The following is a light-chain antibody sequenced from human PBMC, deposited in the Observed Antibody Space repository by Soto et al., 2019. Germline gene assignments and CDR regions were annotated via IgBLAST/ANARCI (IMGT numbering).Light chain of an antibody. V-gene: IGKV3-15*01. CDR1: ETVRSH. CDR3: QQYNQWVWT. Sequence: EVVVTQSPVTLSVSPVDRSTLSCRASETVRSHLAWYQQKPGQTPRLLIYGTSNRAAGIPARFSGSGSGTEFTLTIGSLQSEDFAVYYCQQYNQWVWTFGQGTKVDIK. CDR2: GTS. J-gene: IGKJ1*01.